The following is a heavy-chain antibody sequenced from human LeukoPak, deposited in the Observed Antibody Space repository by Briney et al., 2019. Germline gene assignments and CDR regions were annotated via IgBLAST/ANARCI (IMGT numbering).Heavy chain of an antibody. V-gene: IGHV1-8*01. CDR1: GYTITSYD. D-gene: IGHD3-10*01. Sequence: ASVKVSCKASGYTITSYDINWVRQATGQGLEWMGWMNPNSGNTGYAQKFQSSVTMTTNTSISTAYMELSSLRSEDTAVYYCARGEADYYGSGSYLYWGQGTLVTVSS. J-gene: IGHJ4*02. CDR3: ARGEADYYGSGSYLY. CDR2: MNPNSGNT.